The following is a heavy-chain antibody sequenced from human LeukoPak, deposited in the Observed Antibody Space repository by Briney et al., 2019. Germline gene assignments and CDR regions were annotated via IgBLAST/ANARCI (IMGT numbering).Heavy chain of an antibody. Sequence: ASVKVSCKASGYTFTSYGISWVRQAPGQGLEWMGWISAYNGNTNYAQKLQGRVTMTTDTSTSTAYMELRSLRSDDTAVYYCARGTGTTYHYYYGMDVWGQGTTVTVSS. CDR1: GYTFTSYG. CDR2: ISAYNGNT. V-gene: IGHV1-18*01. D-gene: IGHD1-7*01. J-gene: IGHJ6*02. CDR3: ARGTGTTYHYYYGMDV.